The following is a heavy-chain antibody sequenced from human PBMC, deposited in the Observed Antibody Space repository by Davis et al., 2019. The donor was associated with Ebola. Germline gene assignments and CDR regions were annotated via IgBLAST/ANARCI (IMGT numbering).Heavy chain of an antibody. V-gene: IGHV3-9*01. Sequence: SLKISCAASGYSFAGYTVKWLWHAWGRGLEWVSCISWHSGSMGYADSLKGRFTISRDNAKNSLYLQMNSLRAEDTALYYCAKDASRGQQLVRYYYYGMDVWGQGTTITVSS. J-gene: IGHJ6*02. D-gene: IGHD6-13*01. CDR2: ISWHSGSM. CDR3: AKDASRGQQLVRYYYYGMDV. CDR1: GYSFAGYT.